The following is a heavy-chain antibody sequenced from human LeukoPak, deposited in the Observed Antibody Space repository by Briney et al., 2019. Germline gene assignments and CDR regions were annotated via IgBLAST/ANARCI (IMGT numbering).Heavy chain of an antibody. Sequence: GGSLRLSRGSSAFTRRNDNMNWVRQAPGDGLEWVSSINSRSTYIFYADSVMGRFTISRDNAKNSLFLQMNSLRAEDTAVYYCARDETNGFDSWGQGTLVTVSS. V-gene: IGHV3-21*01. CDR1: AFTRRNDN. CDR2: INSRSTYI. D-gene: IGHD1-14*01. J-gene: IGHJ5*01. CDR3: ARDETNGFDS.